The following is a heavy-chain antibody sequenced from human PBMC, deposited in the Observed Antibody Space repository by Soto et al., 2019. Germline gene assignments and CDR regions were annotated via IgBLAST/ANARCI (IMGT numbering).Heavy chain of an antibody. V-gene: IGHV4-4*07. CDR2: IFSSGST. CDR1: GGSITDYS. J-gene: IGHJ5*02. Sequence: SATQAITCTVSGGSITDYSWVWIRQPAGKGLEWIGRIFSSGSTNYNPSLKGRITMSLDTSQNQFSLKLLSVTAADTAIYYCARSGVTGIVIPSHWFDPWGQGTLVTVSS. CDR3: ARSGVTGIVIPSHWFDP. D-gene: IGHD2-21*02.